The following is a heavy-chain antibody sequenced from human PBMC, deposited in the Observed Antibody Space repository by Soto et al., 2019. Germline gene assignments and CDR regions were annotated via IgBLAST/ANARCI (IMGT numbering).Heavy chain of an antibody. V-gene: IGHV2-5*02. Sequence: QITLKESGPTLAKPTQTLTLTCTFSGFSLSTPGVGVGWIRQPPGKALEWLALIYWDDDKRYSPSLESRPTITHDPSNQHVVLTMPNMYPVDPATYSCAHRDDDYCYAIDVWGQGTTVTVSS. CDR1: GFSLSTPGVG. J-gene: IGHJ6*02. CDR3: AHRDDDYCYAIDV. CDR2: IYWDDDK.